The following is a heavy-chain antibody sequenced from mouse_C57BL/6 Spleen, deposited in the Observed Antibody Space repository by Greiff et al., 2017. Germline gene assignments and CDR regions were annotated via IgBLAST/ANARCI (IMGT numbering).Heavy chain of an antibody. Sequence: VQLKQPGAELVRPGSSVKLSCKASGYTFTSYWMDWVKQRPGQGLEWIGNIYPSDSETHYNQKFKDKATLTVDKSSSTAYMQLSSLTSEDSAVYYCARYHYGSPFAYWGQGTLVTVSA. CDR1: GYTFTSYW. CDR2: IYPSDSET. J-gene: IGHJ3*01. CDR3: ARYHYGSPFAY. V-gene: IGHV1-61*01. D-gene: IGHD1-1*01.